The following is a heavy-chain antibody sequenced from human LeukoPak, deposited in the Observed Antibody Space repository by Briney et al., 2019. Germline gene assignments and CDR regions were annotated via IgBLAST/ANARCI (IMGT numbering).Heavy chain of an antibody. V-gene: IGHV4-61*09. Sequence: PSQTLSLTCTVSGGSISSGIYSWSWIRQPAGKGLEWIVHIYASGSTNYNPSLKSRVTISLDTSKNQFSLKLSSVTAADTAVYFCARDNGVMNRYFDSWGQGTLVTVSS. CDR3: ARDNGVMNRYFDS. J-gene: IGHJ4*02. CDR2: IYASGST. D-gene: IGHD2-21*01. CDR1: GGSISSGIYS.